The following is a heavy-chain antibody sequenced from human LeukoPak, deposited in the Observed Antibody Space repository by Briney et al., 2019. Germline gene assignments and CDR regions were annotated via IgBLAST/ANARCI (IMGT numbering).Heavy chain of an antibody. D-gene: IGHD3-3*01. Sequence: ALVKVSCKVSGYTLTELSMHWVRQAPGKGLEWMGGFDPEDGETIYAQKFQGRVTMTEDTSTDTAYMELSSLRSEDTAVYYCATLTPSSLLRFLEWSQTSYYYYGMDVWGQGTTVTVSS. J-gene: IGHJ6*02. CDR2: FDPEDGET. CDR3: ATLTPSSLLRFLEWSQTSYYYYGMDV. V-gene: IGHV1-24*01. CDR1: GYTLTELS.